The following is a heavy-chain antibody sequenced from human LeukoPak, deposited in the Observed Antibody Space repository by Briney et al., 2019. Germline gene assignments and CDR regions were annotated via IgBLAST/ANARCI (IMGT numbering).Heavy chain of an antibody. V-gene: IGHV3-23*01. CDR2: ISGSGGST. CDR1: GFTFSSYA. J-gene: IGHJ5*02. Sequence: GGSQRLSCAASGFTFSSYAMSWVRQAPGKGLEWVSAISGSGGSTYYADSVKGRFTISRDNSKNTLYLQMNSLRAEDTAVYYCAKCVMEGDWFDPWGQGTLVTISS. CDR3: AKCVMEGDWFDP. D-gene: IGHD2-8*01.